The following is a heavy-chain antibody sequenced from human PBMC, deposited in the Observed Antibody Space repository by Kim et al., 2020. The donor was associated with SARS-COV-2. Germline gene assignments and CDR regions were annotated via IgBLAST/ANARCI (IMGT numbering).Heavy chain of an antibody. D-gene: IGHD5-18*01. CDR3: TRRPEIQLWFGKEDAFDI. J-gene: IGHJ3*02. CDR1: GFTFSNAW. Sequence: GGSLRLSCAASGFTFSNAWMSWVRQAPGKGLEWVGRIKSKTDGGTTDYAAPVKGRFTISRDDSKNTLYLQMNSLKTEDTAVYYCTRRPEIQLWFGKEDAFDIWCQGTMVTVSS. CDR2: IKSKTDGGTT. V-gene: IGHV3-15*01.